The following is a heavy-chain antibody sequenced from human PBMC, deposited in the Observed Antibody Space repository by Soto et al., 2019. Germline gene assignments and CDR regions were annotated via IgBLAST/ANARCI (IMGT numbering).Heavy chain of an antibody. CDR2: ISSSGSTI. D-gene: IGHD2-15*01. Sequence: LRLSCAASGFTFSSYEMNWVRQAPGKGLEWVSYISSSGSTIYYADSVKGRFTISRDNAKNSLYLQMNSLRAEDTAVYYCARGSQGGLLQDLWGQGTLVTVSS. V-gene: IGHV3-48*03. CDR3: ARGSQGGLLQDL. CDR1: GFTFSSYE. J-gene: IGHJ4*02.